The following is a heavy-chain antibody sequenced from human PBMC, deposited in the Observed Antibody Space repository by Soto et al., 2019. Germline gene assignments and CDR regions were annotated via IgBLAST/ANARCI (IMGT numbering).Heavy chain of an antibody. J-gene: IGHJ4*02. CDR1: GFIFSSFE. CDR3: ARVHSESNALGF. V-gene: IGHV3-48*03. D-gene: IGHD3-16*01. CDR2: ISSGNTI. Sequence: PGGSLRLSCAASGFIFSSFEMFWVRQGPGKGLEWLSYISSGNTIYYADSVKGRFTISRDNAKNSLFLQMNNLRAEDTAVYYCARVHSESNALGFWGEGTLVTVSS.